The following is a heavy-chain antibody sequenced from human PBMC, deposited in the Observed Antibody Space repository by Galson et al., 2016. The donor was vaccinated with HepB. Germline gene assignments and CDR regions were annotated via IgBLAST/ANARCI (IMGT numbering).Heavy chain of an antibody. CDR1: GFIFSGHS. Sequence: SLRLSCAASGFIFSGHSMNWVRQAPGKGLEWVSSISSGTSFIHYTDSVKGRFTISRDNAKNLLYLQMDSLRAEDTAVYYCARDSHSSSWDYNYYAMDVWGQGTTGTVSS. D-gene: IGHD6-13*01. CDR3: ARDSHSSSWDYNYYAMDV. CDR2: ISSGTSFI. V-gene: IGHV3-21*01. J-gene: IGHJ6*02.